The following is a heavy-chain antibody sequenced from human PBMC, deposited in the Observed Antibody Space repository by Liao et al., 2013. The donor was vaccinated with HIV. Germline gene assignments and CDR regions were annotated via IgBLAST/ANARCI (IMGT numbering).Heavy chain of an antibody. CDR3: ARDNYYYYYYMDV. J-gene: IGHJ6*03. Sequence: QVRLLESGPRLVKPSETLSLTCTVSGDSISSTAYYWGWIRQSPETGLEWIGSIHYGGTTYYSPSLESRVSISVDTSKNQFSLKLSSVTAADTAVYYCARDNYYYYYYMDVWGKGTTVTVSS. CDR2: IHYGGTT. CDR1: GDSISSTAYY. V-gene: IGHV4-39*07.